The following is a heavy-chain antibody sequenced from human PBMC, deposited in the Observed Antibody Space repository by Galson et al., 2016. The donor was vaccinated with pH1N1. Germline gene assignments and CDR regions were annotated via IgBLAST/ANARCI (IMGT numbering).Heavy chain of an antibody. J-gene: IGHJ3*02. Sequence: ETLSLTCGVSGYSIRNGYYWGWIRQPPGKGLEWIGSIYQSGSTYYNPSLKSQVTISVDRSKNQFSLNLSAVTAADTAVYYCATSVPGPQIDAFDIWGQGTMVTVSS. CDR3: ATSVPGPQIDAFDI. V-gene: IGHV4-38-2*01. CDR1: GYSIRNGYY. CDR2: IYQSGST.